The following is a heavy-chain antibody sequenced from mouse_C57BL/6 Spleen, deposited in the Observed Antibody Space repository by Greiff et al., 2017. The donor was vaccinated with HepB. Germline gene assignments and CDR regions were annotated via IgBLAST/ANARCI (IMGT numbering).Heavy chain of an antibody. V-gene: IGHV5-4*01. CDR3: ARDGYYGY. J-gene: IGHJ2*01. CDR1: GFTFSSYA. Sequence: VQLKQSGGGLVKPGGSLKLSCAASGFTFSSYAMSWVRQTPEKRLEWVATISDGGSYTYYPDNVKGRFTISRDNAKNNLYLQMSHLKSEDTAMYYCARDGYYGYWGQGTTLTVSS. D-gene: IGHD2-3*01. CDR2: ISDGGSYT.